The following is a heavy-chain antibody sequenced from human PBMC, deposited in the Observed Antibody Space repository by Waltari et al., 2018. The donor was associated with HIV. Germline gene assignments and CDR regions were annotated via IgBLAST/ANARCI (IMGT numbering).Heavy chain of an antibody. CDR2: FYYRGIP. Sequence: QVQLQESGPGLVKPSETLSLSCIVSHDSVTNNYYYWALIRQSPGKGLEWIGSFYYRGIPYYNPSLRSRVAMSLDTSRNQFSLNLTSVTVADTAVYHCARAAAAYRRGAGWYFAGYFDDWGQGTLVTVSS. CDR3: ARAAAAYRRGAGWYFAGYFDD. J-gene: IGHJ1*01. CDR1: HDSVTNNYYY. V-gene: IGHV4-39*02. D-gene: IGHD6-19*01.